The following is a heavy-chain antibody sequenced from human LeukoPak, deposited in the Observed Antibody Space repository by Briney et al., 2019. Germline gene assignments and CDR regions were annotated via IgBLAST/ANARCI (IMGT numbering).Heavy chain of an antibody. Sequence: SETLSLTXTVSGGSISSYYWSWIWQSPGKGLEWIGYIYYSGSTNYNPSLRSRVTISVDTSKNQFSLNLKYVTAADTAVYYCARGYCSSSTCQYGDYWGQGTLVTVSS. V-gene: IGHV4-59*01. CDR2: IYYSGST. CDR3: ARGYCSSSTCQYGDY. D-gene: IGHD2-2*01. CDR1: GGSISSYY. J-gene: IGHJ4*02.